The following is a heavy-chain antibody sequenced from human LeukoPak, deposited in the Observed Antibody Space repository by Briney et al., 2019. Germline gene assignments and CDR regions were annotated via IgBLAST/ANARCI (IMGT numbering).Heavy chain of an antibody. CDR2: ISGTGDST. CDR3: AKTLGYCSGGSCYSGVIDY. Sequence: GGSLRLSCAASGFTFSSYAMSWVRQAPGKGLEWISAISGTGDSTYYADSVKGRFIISRDSSKNTLYLQMNSLRAEDTAVYYCAKTLGYCSGGSCYSGVIDYWGQGTLVTVSS. J-gene: IGHJ4*02. V-gene: IGHV3-23*01. CDR1: GFTFSSYA. D-gene: IGHD2-15*01.